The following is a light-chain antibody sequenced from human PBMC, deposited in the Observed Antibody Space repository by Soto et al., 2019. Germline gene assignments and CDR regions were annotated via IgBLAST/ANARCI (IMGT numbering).Light chain of an antibody. J-gene: IGKJ4*01. CDR1: HDIKKY. CDR3: QQFDDLPLT. Sequence: DIQMTQSPSSLSASVGDRVTITCQASHDIKKYLNWYQQKAHKVPKLLIHDASTLATGVPSRFTVSGSWTDFTLTINSLQPEDGATYYCQQFDDLPLTFGGGTKVDI. CDR2: DAS. V-gene: IGKV1-33*01.